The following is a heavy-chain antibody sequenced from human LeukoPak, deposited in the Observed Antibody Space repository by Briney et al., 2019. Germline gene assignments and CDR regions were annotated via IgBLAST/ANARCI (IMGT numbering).Heavy chain of an antibody. CDR1: GGSISSSSYY. D-gene: IGHD1-26*01. CDR2: IYYSGST. V-gene: IGHV4-39*07. Sequence: SETLSLTCTVSGGSISSSSYYWGWIRQPPGKGLEWIGSIYYSGSTNYNPSLKSRVTISVDTSKNQFSLKLSSVTAADTAVYYCAVSAPWERSPWGGYWGQGTLVTVSS. J-gene: IGHJ4*02. CDR3: AVSAPWERSPWGGY.